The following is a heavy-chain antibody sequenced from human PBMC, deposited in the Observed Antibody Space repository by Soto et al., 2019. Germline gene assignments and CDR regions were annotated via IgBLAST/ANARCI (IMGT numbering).Heavy chain of an antibody. J-gene: IGHJ3*02. V-gene: IGHV3-23*01. CDR3: ARRAITGSTKWGAFDI. D-gene: IGHD1-7*01. CDR1: GFSFSNYV. Sequence: GGSLRLSCSASGFSFSNYVMNWARQAPGKGLEWVSSISGTADNTFYADSVKGRFTISRDNSKNTLYLQMNSLRAEDVALYYCARRAITGSTKWGAFDIWGQGTLVTVSS. CDR2: ISGTADNT.